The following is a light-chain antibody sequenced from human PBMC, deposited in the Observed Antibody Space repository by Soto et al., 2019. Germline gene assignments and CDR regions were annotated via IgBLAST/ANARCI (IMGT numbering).Light chain of an antibody. CDR2: SNN. Sequence: QCLLTQPPSASGTPGQRFTISCSGSISNIGSNTVNWYQQLPGTAPKLLIYSNNHRPSGVPDRFSGSKSGTSASLAISGLQSEDEADYYCAAWDDSLNGYVFGTGTKVTVL. CDR3: AAWDDSLNGYV. J-gene: IGLJ1*01. V-gene: IGLV1-44*01. CDR1: ISNIGSNT.